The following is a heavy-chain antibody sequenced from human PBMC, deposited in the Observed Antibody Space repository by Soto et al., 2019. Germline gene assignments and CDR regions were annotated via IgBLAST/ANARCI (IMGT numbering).Heavy chain of an antibody. J-gene: IGHJ4*02. V-gene: IGHV3-53*02. CDR2: LYSDGRT. CDR3: VRCSGWYGQCYFDC. CDR1: GFIVSSSY. D-gene: IGHD6-13*01. Sequence: DVQLVETGGGLIQPGGSLRLSCAASGFIVSSSYMSWVRQAPGKGLEWVSVLYSDGRTYYADSVKGRFTISRDNSKNTLYLQMNSLSAEDTAVYYCVRCSGWYGQCYFDCWGQGTRVTVSS.